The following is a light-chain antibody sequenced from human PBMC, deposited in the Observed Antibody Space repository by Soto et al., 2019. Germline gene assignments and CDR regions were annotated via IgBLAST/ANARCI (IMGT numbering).Light chain of an antibody. CDR1: QSVSSNY. V-gene: IGKV3-20*01. Sequence: IGFTQFPRTLSLSPGERAPLSCRASQSVSSNYLAWYQQKPGQAPRLLIYGASSRATGIPDRFSGSGSGTDFTLTISRLEPEDFAVYYCQQFGNSITFGQGTRLEIK. CDR3: QQFGNSIT. J-gene: IGKJ5*01. CDR2: GAS.